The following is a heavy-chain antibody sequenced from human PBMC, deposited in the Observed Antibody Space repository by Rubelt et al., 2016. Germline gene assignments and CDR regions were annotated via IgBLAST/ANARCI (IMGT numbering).Heavy chain of an antibody. V-gene: IGHV4-39*02. Sequence: QLQLQESGPGLVKPSETLSLTCTLSGGSISSSSYYWGWIRQPPGKGLELIGSISYSGSTYYNPSLKSRVTLTVGTSKNQFARRLSCVTAADTAVYYCAREIQGTTKKGWFDPWGQGTLVTVSS. J-gene: IGHJ5*02. D-gene: IGHD4-11*01. CDR2: ISYSGST. CDR3: AREIQGTTKKGWFDP. CDR1: GGSISSSSYY.